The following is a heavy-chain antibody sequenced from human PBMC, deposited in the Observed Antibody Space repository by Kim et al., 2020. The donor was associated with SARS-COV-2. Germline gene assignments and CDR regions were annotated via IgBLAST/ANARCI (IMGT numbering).Heavy chain of an antibody. Sequence: SDKAFVDSVKGRFTISRDNARNSPYMQMDSLRAEDTAVYYCAREGVGGFDYWGQGTLVTVSS. CDR2: SDK. V-gene: IGHV3-7*03. D-gene: IGHD3-16*01. J-gene: IGHJ4*02. CDR3: AREGVGGFDY.